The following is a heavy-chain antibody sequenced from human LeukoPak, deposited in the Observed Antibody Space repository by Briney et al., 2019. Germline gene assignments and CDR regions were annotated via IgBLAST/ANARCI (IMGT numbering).Heavy chain of an antibody. CDR1: GGSISSGSYY. V-gene: IGHV4-61*02. D-gene: IGHD6-13*01. CDR3: ARYSSSWTYYFDY. Sequence: SQTLSLTCTVSGGSISSGSYYWSWIRQPAGKGLEWIGRIYTSGSTNYSPSLKSRVTISVDTSKNQFSLKLSSVTAADTAVYYCARYSSSWTYYFDYWGQGTLVTVSS. CDR2: IYTSGST. J-gene: IGHJ4*02.